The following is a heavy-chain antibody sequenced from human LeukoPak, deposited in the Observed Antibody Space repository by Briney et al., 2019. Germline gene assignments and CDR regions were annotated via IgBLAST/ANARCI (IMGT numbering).Heavy chain of an antibody. CDR3: ARVDPYGSSSFFDY. V-gene: IGHV3-9*01. D-gene: IGHD2-2*01. Sequence: GGSLRLSCAASGFTFDDYAMHWVRQAPGKGLEWVSGISWNSGSIGYADSVKGRFTISRDNAKNSLYLQMNSLRAEDTAVYYCARVDPYGSSSFFDYWGQGTLVTVSS. CDR2: ISWNSGSI. J-gene: IGHJ4*02. CDR1: GFTFDDYA.